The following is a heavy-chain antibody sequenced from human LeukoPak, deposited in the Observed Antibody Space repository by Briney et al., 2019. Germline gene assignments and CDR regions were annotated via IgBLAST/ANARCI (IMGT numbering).Heavy chain of an antibody. Sequence: SETLSLTCTVSGGSISSGSYYWGWIRQPPGKGLEWIGSIYYSGSTFYNPSLKSRVTISVDTSKSQFSLNLTSVTAADTAVYYCARQTQVWSNFDCWGQGTLVTVSS. V-gene: IGHV4-39*01. CDR3: ARQTQVWSNFDC. J-gene: IGHJ4*02. CDR2: IYYSGST. D-gene: IGHD3-16*01. CDR1: GGSISSGSYY.